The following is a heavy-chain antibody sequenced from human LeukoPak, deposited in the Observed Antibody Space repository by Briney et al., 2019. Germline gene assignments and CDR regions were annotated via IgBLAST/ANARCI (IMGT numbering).Heavy chain of an antibody. CDR2: IGRSGTTI. D-gene: IGHD5-24*01. CDR3: ARGGATIATGFDY. CDR1: GFTFSDYY. Sequence: GGSLRLSCAASGFTFSDYYMSWIRQVPGKGLEWVSYIGRSGTTIHYADSVKGRFTISWDNAKKSLYLQMNSLRAEDTAVYYCARGGATIATGFDYWGQGTLVSVST. V-gene: IGHV3-11*04. J-gene: IGHJ4*02.